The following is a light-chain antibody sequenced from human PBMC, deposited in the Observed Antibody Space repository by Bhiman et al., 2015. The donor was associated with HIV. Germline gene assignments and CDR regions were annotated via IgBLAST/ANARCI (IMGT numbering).Light chain of an antibody. CDR1: SSDVGGYNY. J-gene: IGLJ1*01. CDR3: SSYISSSTLYV. CDR2: DVS. Sequence: QSPLTQPASVSGSPGQSITISCTGTSSDVGGYNYVSWYQQHPGKAPKLVIYDVSKRPSGVSNRFSGSKSGNTASLTISGLQAEDEADYYCSSYISSSTLYVFGSGTKVTVL. V-gene: IGLV2-14*01.